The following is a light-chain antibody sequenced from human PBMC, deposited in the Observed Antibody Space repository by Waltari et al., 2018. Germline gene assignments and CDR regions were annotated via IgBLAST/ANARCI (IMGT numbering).Light chain of an antibody. V-gene: IGLV3-27*01. J-gene: IGLJ2*01. CDR3: YSATDNRLL. CDR1: VLAKGF. CDR2: KDS. Sequence: SYELTQPSSESVSQGQTAEITCSGDVLAKGFVRWFVQRPGQAPVLIIYKDSERPSGVPGGLSGSRSGTTVTLTISGAQVEDEADYYCYSATDNRLLFGGGTKLTVL.